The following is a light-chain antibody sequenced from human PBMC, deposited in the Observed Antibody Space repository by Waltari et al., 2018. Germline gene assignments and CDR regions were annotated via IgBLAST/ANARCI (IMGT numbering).Light chain of an antibody. CDR3: QQYNSYSWT. V-gene: IGKV1-5*03. CDR1: QSINSW. Sequence: DIQMTQSPSTLSASVADRVTITCRASQSINSWLAWYQQKPGKAPKLLIYKASSLESGVPSRFSGSGSGTEFTLTISSLQPDDFATYYCQQYNSYSWTFGQGTKVEIK. CDR2: KAS. J-gene: IGKJ1*01.